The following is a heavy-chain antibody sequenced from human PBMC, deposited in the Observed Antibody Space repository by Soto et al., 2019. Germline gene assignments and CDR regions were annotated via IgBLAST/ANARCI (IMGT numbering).Heavy chain of an antibody. D-gene: IGHD3-22*01. CDR2: ISWNSGSI. J-gene: IGHJ3*02. Sequence: EVQLVESGGDLVLPGRSLRLSCTASGFTFDAFAMHWVRQASGKGLEWVSGISWNSGSIGYADPVKGRFTISRDNAKKSLYLEMNSLKTEDTALYYCAKTAPPYDSQGYYPFDIWGQGTLVSVSS. CDR1: GFTFDAFA. CDR3: AKTAPPYDSQGYYPFDI. V-gene: IGHV3-9*01.